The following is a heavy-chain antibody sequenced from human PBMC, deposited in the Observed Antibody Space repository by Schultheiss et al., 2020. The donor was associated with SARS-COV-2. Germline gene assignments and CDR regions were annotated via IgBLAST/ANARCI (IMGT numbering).Heavy chain of an antibody. CDR1: GFTFNYYP. Sequence: GGSLRLSCAATGFTFNYYPMHWVRQAPGKGLQWVAGISYDGRKIYYTDSVKGRFIISRDDSTDTLYLQMNSLRFEDTAVYYCAREGPTYVGYYYFDYWGQGTLVTVSS. D-gene: IGHD5-12*01. J-gene: IGHJ4*02. V-gene: IGHV3-30*10. CDR2: ISYDGRKI. CDR3: AREGPTYVGYYYFDY.